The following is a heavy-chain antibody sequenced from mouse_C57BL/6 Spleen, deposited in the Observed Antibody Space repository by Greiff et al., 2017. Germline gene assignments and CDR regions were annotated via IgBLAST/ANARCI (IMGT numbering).Heavy chain of an antibody. J-gene: IGHJ2*01. CDR3: TTYPLYGNYLDY. Sequence: EVQLQQSGAELVRPGASVKLSCTASGFNIKDDYMHWVKQRPEQGLEWIGWIDPDNGDTEYASKFQGKATITADTSSNTAYLQLSSLTSEDTAVYDCTTYPLYGNYLDYWGQGTTLTVSS. CDR1: GFNIKDDY. CDR2: IDPDNGDT. V-gene: IGHV14-4*01. D-gene: IGHD2-1*01.